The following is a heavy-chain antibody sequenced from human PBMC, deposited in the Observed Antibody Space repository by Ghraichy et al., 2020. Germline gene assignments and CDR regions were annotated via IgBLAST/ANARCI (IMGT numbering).Heavy chain of an antibody. Sequence: SCAISGDSVSSNSAAWNWIRQSPSRGLEWLGRTYYRSKWYNDYAVSVKSRITINPDTSKNQFSLQLNSVTPEDTAVYYCARDRVGDSSSWTAGYYYYYMDVWGKGTTVTVSS. CDR1: GDSVSSNSAA. D-gene: IGHD6-13*01. J-gene: IGHJ6*03. CDR3: ARDRVGDSSSWTAGYYYYYMDV. CDR2: TYYRSKWYN. V-gene: IGHV6-1*01.